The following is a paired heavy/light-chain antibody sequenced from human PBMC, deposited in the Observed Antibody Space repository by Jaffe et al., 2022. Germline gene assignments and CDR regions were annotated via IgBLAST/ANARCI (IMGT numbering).Heavy chain of an antibody. CDR2: IYYSGST. CDR3: ASFDYGDHRGGNSRAVNWFDP. V-gene: IGHV4-39*01. J-gene: IGHJ5*02. Sequence: QLQLQESGPGLVKPSETLSLTCTVSGGSISSSSYYWGWIRQPPGKGLEWIGSIYYSGSTYYNPSLKSRVTISVDTSKNQFSLKLSSVTAADTAVYYCASFDYGDHRGGNSRAVNWFDPWGQGTLVTVSS. CDR1: GGSISSSSYY. D-gene: IGHD4-17*01.
Light chain of an antibody. CDR2: DAS. CDR1: QDISNY. V-gene: IGKV1-33*01. Sequence: DIQMTQSPSSLSASVGDRVTITCQASQDISNYLNWYQQKPGKAPKLLIYDASNLETGVPSRFSGSGSGTDFTFTISSLQPEDIATYYCQQYDNLHITFGQGTRLEIK. CDR3: QQYDNLHIT. J-gene: IGKJ5*01.